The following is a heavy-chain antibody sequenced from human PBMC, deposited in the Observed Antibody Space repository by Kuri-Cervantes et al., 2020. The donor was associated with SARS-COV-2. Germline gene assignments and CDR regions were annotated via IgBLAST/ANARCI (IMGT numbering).Heavy chain of an antibody. CDR1: GFTFSSYW. Sequence: GESLKISCAASGFTFSSYWMSWVRQAPGKGLEWVANIKQDGSEKYYVDSVKGRFTISRDISKNTVYLQMNSLRAEDTAVYFCAKDSADHSNLLVYYMDVWGKGTTVTVSS. J-gene: IGHJ6*03. CDR2: IKQDGSEK. D-gene: IGHD4-11*01. V-gene: IGHV3-7*04. CDR3: AKDSADHSNLLVYYMDV.